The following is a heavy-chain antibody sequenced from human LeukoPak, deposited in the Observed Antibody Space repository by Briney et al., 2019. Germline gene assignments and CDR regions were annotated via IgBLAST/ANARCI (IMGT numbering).Heavy chain of an antibody. CDR1: GGTFSSYA. CDR2: IIPIFGTA. J-gene: IGHJ4*02. D-gene: IGHD5-18*01. CDR3: ARGTESGYSYGDFDY. V-gene: IGHV1-69*05. Sequence: ASVKVSCKASGGTFSSYAISWVRQAPGQGLEWMGGIIPIFGTANYAQKFQGRVTITTDESTSTAYMELSSLRSEDTAVYYCARGTESGYSYGDFDYWGQGTLVTVSS.